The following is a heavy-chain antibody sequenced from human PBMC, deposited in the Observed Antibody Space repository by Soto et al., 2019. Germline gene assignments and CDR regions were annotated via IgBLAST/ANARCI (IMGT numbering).Heavy chain of an antibody. D-gene: IGHD4-17*01. V-gene: IGHV4-4*02. CDR2: IYHGGRT. Sequence: QVHLQESGPGLVKPSETLSLTCVVSGDSMITSSWWTWVRQSPGKWLEWIGEIYHGGRTDYNPSLKGRVTISVGKPTSSFSLQLTSVTAADSAVYFCARRTTVTRDWFDPWGQGTLVTVSS. CDR3: ARRTTVTRDWFDP. J-gene: IGHJ5*02. CDR1: GDSMITSSW.